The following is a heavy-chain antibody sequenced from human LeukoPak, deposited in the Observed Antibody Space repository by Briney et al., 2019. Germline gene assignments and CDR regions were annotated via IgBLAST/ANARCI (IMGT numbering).Heavy chain of an antibody. J-gene: IGHJ4*02. V-gene: IGHV1-18*01. Sequence: ASVKVSCKASGYTFASYGISWVRQAPGQGLEWMGWISAYNGNTDYAQKVQGRVTMTTDTSTSTAHMELRSLRSEDTAVYYCARAGIFDYWGQGTLVTVSS. CDR1: GYTFASYG. CDR2: ISAYNGNT. D-gene: IGHD3-10*01. CDR3: ARAGIFDY.